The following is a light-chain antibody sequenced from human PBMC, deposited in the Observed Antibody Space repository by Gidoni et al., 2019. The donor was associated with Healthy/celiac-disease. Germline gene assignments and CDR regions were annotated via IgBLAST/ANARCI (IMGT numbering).Light chain of an antibody. CDR2: GAS. CDR1: QSVSSN. Sequence: EIVMTQSPATLSVSPGERATLSCRASQSVSSNLAWYPQTPGQAPRLLIYGASTRATGIPARFSGSGSGTEFTLTISSLQSEDFAVYYCQQYNNWAMYTFGQGTKLEIK. V-gene: IGKV3-15*01. J-gene: IGKJ2*01. CDR3: QQYNNWAMYT.